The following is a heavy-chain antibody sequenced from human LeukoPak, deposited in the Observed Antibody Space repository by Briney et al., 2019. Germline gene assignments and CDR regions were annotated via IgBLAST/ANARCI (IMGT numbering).Heavy chain of an antibody. D-gene: IGHD2-21*02. CDR1: GGSISSYY. J-gene: IGHJ5*02. CDR3: ARSRGGDCYHT. Sequence: SETLSLTCTVSGGSISSYYWSWIRQPPGKGLEWIAYISDIGSINYNPSLKSRVTISVDTSKNQFSLKLSSVTAADTAVYYCARSRGGDCYHTWGQGTLVTVSS. V-gene: IGHV4-59*08. CDR2: ISDIGSI.